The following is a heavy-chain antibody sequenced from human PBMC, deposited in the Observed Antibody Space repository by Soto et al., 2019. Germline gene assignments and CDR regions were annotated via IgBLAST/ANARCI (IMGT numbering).Heavy chain of an antibody. D-gene: IGHD3-16*01. J-gene: IGHJ4*02. CDR1: GGSISSGGYS. CDR2: IYHSGTT. V-gene: IGHV4-30-2*01. CDR3: ARAGGYVSSLDY. Sequence: SETLSLTCAVSGGSISSGGYSWSWIRQPPGKGLEWIGYIYHSGTTYYNPFLKSRVTISVDRSKNQFSLKLSSVTAADTAVYYCARAGGYVSSLDYWGQGTLVTVSS.